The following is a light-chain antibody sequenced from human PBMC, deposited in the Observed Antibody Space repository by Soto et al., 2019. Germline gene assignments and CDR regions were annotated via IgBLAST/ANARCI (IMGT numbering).Light chain of an antibody. V-gene: IGLV2-8*01. CDR2: QVN. CDR1: SNDIGVYDF. Sequence: QSALTQPPSASGSPGQSVTISCTGTSNDIGVYDFVSWYQQHPGKAPKVIIYQVNKRPSGVPDRFSGSKSANTASLTVSGLLPEDEADYFCSSFAGSYSPYVFGTGTKLTVL. CDR3: SSFAGSYSPYV. J-gene: IGLJ1*01.